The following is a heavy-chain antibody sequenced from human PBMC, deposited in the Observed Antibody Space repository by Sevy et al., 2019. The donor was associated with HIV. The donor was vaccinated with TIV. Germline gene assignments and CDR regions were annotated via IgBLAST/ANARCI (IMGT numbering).Heavy chain of an antibody. J-gene: IGHJ4*02. V-gene: IGHV5-51*01. CDR3: AGGYCSSTSCYMGLDY. CDR1: RYSFTNYR. CDR2: IFPGDSDS. Sequence: GESLKISCKVSRYSFTNYRIAWVRQMPGNGLEWMGIIFPGDSDSRYSPSFQGQVTISADKSSSTVFLQWSSLKASDTAIYYCAGGYCSSTSCYMGLDYWGQGTLVTVSS. D-gene: IGHD2-2*02.